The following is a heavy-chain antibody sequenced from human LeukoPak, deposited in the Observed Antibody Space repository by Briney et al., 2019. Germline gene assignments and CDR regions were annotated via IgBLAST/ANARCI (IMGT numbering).Heavy chain of an antibody. CDR3: ARVGDGFGYSNYEGYFDY. D-gene: IGHD4-11*01. Sequence: ASVKVSCKASGGTFSSYAISWVRQAPGQGLEWMGGIIPIFGTANYAQKFQGRVTITADESTSTAYMELSSLRSEDTAVYYCARVGDGFGYSNYEGYFDYWGQGTLVTVSS. CDR1: GGTFSSYA. V-gene: IGHV1-69*01. J-gene: IGHJ4*02. CDR2: IIPIFGTA.